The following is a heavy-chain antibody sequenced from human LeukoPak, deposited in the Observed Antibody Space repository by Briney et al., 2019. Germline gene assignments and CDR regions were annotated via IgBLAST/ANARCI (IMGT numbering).Heavy chain of an antibody. D-gene: IGHD4-17*01. CDR2: IYSGGST. J-gene: IGHJ4*02. Sequence: GGSLRLSCVASGFTFSSNDMSWVRQAPGKGLECISVIYSGGSTDYADSVKGRLTISRDNSKNTLYLQMNSLRAEDTAVYYCARVVDHDYGDYYLDYWGQGTLVTVSS. CDR1: GFTFSSND. CDR3: ARVVDHDYGDYYLDY. V-gene: IGHV3-53*01.